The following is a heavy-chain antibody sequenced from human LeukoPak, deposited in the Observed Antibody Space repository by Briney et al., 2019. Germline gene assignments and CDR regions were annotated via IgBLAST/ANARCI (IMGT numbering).Heavy chain of an antibody. CDR1: GFTFSSYA. V-gene: IGHV3-64D*09. CDR2: ISSNGGST. J-gene: IGHJ4*02. CDR3: VKYFDY. Sequence: GGSLRLSCSASGFTFSSYAMHWARQAPGKGLEYVSDISSNGGSTYYADSVKGRFTISRDNSKNTLYLQMSSLRAEDTAVYYCVKYFDYWGQGTLVTVSS.